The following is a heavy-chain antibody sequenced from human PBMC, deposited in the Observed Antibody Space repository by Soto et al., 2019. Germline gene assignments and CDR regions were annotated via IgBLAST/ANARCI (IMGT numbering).Heavy chain of an antibody. CDR3: ARATSHGYSGDDWRPHFAY. CDR1: GGSISSYY. D-gene: IGHD5-12*01. V-gene: IGHV4-59*01. J-gene: IGHJ4*02. CDR2: IYYSGST. Sequence: SETLSLTCTVSGGSISSYYWSWIRQPPGKGLEWIGYIYYSGSTNYNPSLKSRVTISVDTSKNQFSLKLSSVTAADTAVYYCARATSHGYSGDDWRPHFAYWGRGTLDTGSS.